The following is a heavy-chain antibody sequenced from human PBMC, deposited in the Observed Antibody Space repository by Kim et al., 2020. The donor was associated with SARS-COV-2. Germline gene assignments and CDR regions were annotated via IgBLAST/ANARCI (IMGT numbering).Heavy chain of an antibody. Sequence: SETLSLTCSVSGDSVNNGSHYWSWVRQPPGKGLEWIGYIYYTGGATYNTGSTNYNTSLESRITISVDTSKSQFSLNLRSVTAADTAVYYCAEERARAVSEWGQGTLVTVSS. CDR2: IYYTGGATYNTGST. V-gene: IGHV4-61*01. J-gene: IGHJ4*02. CDR1: GDSVNNGSHY. CDR3: AEERARAVSE. D-gene: IGHD6-19*01.